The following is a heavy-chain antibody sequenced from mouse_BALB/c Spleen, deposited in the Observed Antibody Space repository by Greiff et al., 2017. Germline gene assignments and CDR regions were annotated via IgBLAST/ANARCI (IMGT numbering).Heavy chain of an antibody. CDR3: ARQNGNYFYAMDY. J-gene: IGHJ4*01. V-gene: IGHV5-2*01. D-gene: IGHD2-1*01. CDR2: INSDGGST. CDR1: EYEFPSHD. Sequence: EVKLMESGGGLVQPGESLKLSCESNEYEFPSHDMSWVRKTPEKRLELVAAINSDGGSTSYPDTMERRFIISRDNTKKTLYLQMSSLRSEDTALYYCARQNGNYFYAMDYWGQGTSVTVSS.